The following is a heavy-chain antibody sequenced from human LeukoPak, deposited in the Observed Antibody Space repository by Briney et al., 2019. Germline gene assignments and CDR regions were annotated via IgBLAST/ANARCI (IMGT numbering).Heavy chain of an antibody. Sequence: PGGSLRLSCAASGFTFSSYGMNWVRQAPAKGLERVSSISSSSSYIYYADSLKGRFTISRDNAKNSLYLQMNSLRAEDNAAYYCATPSDNWNYDRWGQGTLVTVSS. V-gene: IGHV3-21*01. CDR1: GFTFSSYG. CDR2: ISSSSSYI. CDR3: ATPSDNWNYDR. D-gene: IGHD1-7*01. J-gene: IGHJ4*02.